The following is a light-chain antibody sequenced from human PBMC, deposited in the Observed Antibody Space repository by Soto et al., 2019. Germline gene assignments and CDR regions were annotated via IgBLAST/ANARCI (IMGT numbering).Light chain of an antibody. Sequence: DIQMSQSPSSLPASVGERVTITSQASQDIGKYLNWYPQTPGKAPKIXIDDVTNLETGVPSRVSGSGSGTQCTFPIGSLQPADIETYDCQQYYKLTITFGPGTRLEIK. J-gene: IGKJ5*01. CDR1: QDIGKY. CDR3: QQYYKLTIT. CDR2: DVT. V-gene: IGKV1-33*01.